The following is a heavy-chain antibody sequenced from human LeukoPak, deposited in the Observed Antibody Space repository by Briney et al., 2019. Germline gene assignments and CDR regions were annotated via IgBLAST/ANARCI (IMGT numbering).Heavy chain of an antibody. CDR3: AKGPPSPYYYYMDV. CDR2: ISGSGGST. Sequence: PGGSLRLSCAASGFTFSSYGMSWVRQATGKGLEWVSAISGSGGSTYYADSVKGRFTISRDNSKNTLYLQMNSLRAEDTAVYYCAKGPPSPYYYYMDVWGKGTTVTVSS. J-gene: IGHJ6*03. CDR1: GFTFSSYG. V-gene: IGHV3-23*01.